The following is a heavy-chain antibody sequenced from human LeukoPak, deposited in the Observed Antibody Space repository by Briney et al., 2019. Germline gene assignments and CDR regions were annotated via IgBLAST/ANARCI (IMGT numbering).Heavy chain of an antibody. Sequence: PSETLSLTCTVSSGSINTYYWSWIRQPPGKGLEWIGDIYYSGSTNYNPSLESRVTISVDTSKNQCSLRLSAVTAADTAVYYCARVRGDNYGSFDPWGQGTLVTVSS. CDR3: ARVRGDNYGSFDP. V-gene: IGHV4-59*01. CDR1: SGSINTYY. CDR2: IYYSGST. D-gene: IGHD5-18*01. J-gene: IGHJ5*02.